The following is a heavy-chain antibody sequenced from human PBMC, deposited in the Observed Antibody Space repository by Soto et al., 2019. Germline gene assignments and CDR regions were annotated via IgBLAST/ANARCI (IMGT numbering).Heavy chain of an antibody. J-gene: IGHJ3*02. Sequence: PGGSLRLSCAASGFTCSRYDMSWVRQAPGKGLEWGSTILVGGSTHYPDSVKCRFTISRDNSKNTVFLQMNSLTPGDTAVYYCAKATATGGGAFDICGQGTVVTVSS. CDR1: GFTCSRYD. D-gene: IGHD2-8*02. CDR2: ILVGGST. CDR3: AKATATGGGAFDI. V-gene: IGHV3-23*01.